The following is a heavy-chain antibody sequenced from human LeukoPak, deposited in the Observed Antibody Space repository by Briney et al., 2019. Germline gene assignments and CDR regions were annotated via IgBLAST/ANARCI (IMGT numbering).Heavy chain of an antibody. CDR3: ARDGDGTVAGTGTFDI. D-gene: IGHD6-19*01. CDR2: ISAYNGNT. J-gene: IGHJ3*02. CDR1: GYTFTSYG. V-gene: IGHV1-18*01. Sequence: ASVKVSCKASGYTFTSYGISWVRQAPGQGLELMGWISAYNGNTHYAQKFQGRVTMTTGTSTNTVYMELRSLRSDDTAVYYCARDGDGTVAGTGTFDIWGQGTMVTVSS.